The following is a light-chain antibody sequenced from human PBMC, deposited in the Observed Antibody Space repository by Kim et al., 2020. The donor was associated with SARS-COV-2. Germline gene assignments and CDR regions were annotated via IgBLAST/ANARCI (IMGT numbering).Light chain of an antibody. V-gene: IGLV2-14*03. Sequence: QSALSQPASVSGSPGQSITISCTGTSSDIGAYNYVSWYQQHPDKAPKLMIYDVNKRPSGVSARFSGFKSGNTASLIISGLLPEDEADYYCNSYTSSSTLLFGGGTQLTV. CDR3: NSYTSSSTLL. CDR2: DVN. CDR1: SSDIGAYNY. J-gene: IGLJ2*01.